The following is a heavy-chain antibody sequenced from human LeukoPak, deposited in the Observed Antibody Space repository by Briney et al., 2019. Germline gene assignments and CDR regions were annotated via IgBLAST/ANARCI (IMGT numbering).Heavy chain of an antibody. CDR2: INPNSGGT. V-gene: IGHV1-2*02. CDR1: GYTFTAYY. CDR3: ARAAAADHFDY. Sequence: ASVMVSCKASGYTFTAYYMHWVRQAPGQGLEWMGWINPNSGGTNYAQKFQGRVTMTRDTSISTAYMELSRLRSDDTAVYYCARAAAADHFDYWGQGTLVTVSS. D-gene: IGHD6-13*01. J-gene: IGHJ4*02.